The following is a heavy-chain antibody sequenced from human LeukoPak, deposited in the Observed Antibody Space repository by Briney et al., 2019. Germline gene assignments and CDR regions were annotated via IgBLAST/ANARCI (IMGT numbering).Heavy chain of an antibody. CDR3: ARRSLAGPFDY. Sequence: PSETLSLTCTVSGGSISSYYWSWIRQPPGKGLEWIGYIYTSGSTNYNPSLKSRVTISVDTSKNQFSLKLSSVTAVDTAVYYCARRSLAGPFDYWGQGTLVTVSS. D-gene: IGHD6-13*01. CDR1: GGSISSYY. V-gene: IGHV4-4*09. CDR2: IYTSGST. J-gene: IGHJ4*02.